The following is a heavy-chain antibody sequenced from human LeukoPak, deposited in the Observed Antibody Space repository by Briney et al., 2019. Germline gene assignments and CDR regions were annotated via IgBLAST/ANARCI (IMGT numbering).Heavy chain of an antibody. J-gene: IGHJ4*02. CDR3: VTYYFDSSGPKKNY. Sequence: SETLSLTCAVYGGSFSGYYWSWIRQPPGKGLEWIGEINHSGSTNYNPSLKSRVTISVDTSKKQFSLKLSSVTAADAAVYYCVTYYFDSSGPKKNYWGQGTLVTVSS. CDR1: GGSFSGYY. D-gene: IGHD3-22*01. CDR2: INHSGST. V-gene: IGHV4-34*01.